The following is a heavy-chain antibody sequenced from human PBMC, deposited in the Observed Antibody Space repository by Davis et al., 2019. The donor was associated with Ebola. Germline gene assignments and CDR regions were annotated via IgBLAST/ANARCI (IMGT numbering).Heavy chain of an antibody. CDR3: ARLLGAPGFWYFDL. CDR2: ISGYNGET. Sequence: ASVKVSCEASGYTFTSYGITWVRQAPGQGLEWMGWISGYNGETKNAQKFQGRVTITTDKATSTADMELRSLRSDDTAVYYCARLLGAPGFWYFDLWGRGTLVTVSS. D-gene: IGHD6-13*01. J-gene: IGHJ2*01. CDR1: GYTFTSYG. V-gene: IGHV1-18*04.